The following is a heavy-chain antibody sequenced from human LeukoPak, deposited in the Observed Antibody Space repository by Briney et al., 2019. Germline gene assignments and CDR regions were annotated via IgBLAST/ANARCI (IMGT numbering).Heavy chain of an antibody. CDR1: GGSISSSNW. Sequence: PSETLSLTCAVSGGSISSSNWWSWVRQPPGKGLEWIGEIYHSGSTNYNPSLKSRVTISVDTSKNQFSLKLSSVTAADTAVYYCARHYYDSSGYYYVRYWGQGTLVTVSS. J-gene: IGHJ4*02. V-gene: IGHV4-4*02. CDR2: IYHSGST. CDR3: ARHYYDSSGYYYVRY. D-gene: IGHD3-22*01.